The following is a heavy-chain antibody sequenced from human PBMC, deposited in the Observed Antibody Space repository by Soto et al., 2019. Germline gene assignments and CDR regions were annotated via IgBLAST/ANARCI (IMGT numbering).Heavy chain of an antibody. Sequence: EVQLLESGGGLVQPGGSLRLSCAASGFTFSTNVISWVRQAPGKGLEWVAGIGGSGVSTYYADSVKGRFTTSRDNSKNTLDLQMNSLTADDTAVYYCAKGKSSSGWLLDYWGQGTLVTVSS. D-gene: IGHD6-19*01. CDR1: GFTFSTNV. CDR3: AKGKSSSGWLLDY. V-gene: IGHV3-23*01. J-gene: IGHJ4*02. CDR2: IGGSGVST.